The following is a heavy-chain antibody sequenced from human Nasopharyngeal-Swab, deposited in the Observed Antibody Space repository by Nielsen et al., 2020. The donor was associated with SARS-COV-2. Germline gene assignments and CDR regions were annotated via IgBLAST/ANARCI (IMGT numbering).Heavy chain of an antibody. Sequence: GESLKISCAASGFTFSSYAMSWVRQAPGKGLEWVSTISGSGGSTYYADSVKGRFTISRDNSKNTLYLQMNSLRAEDTAVYYCAKVPSIYYGMDVWGQGTTATVSS. CDR1: GFTFSSYA. J-gene: IGHJ6*02. V-gene: IGHV3-23*01. CDR2: ISGSGGST. D-gene: IGHD6-6*01. CDR3: AKVPSIYYGMDV.